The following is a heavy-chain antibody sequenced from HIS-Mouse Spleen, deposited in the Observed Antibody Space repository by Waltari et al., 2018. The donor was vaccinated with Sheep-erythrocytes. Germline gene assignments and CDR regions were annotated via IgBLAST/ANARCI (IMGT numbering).Heavy chain of an antibody. Sequence: EVQLVESGGGLVQSGRYLRLSCAASGLSLNYYALHGFGQAPGNGREGVSGMSWNSGSIGYADSVKGRFTIARDNAKNSLYLQMNSLRAEDTALYYCAKDISRNIVVVPAAVGDYWGQGTLVTVSS. V-gene: IGHV3-9*01. CDR1: GLSLNYYA. J-gene: IGHJ4*02. CDR2: MSWNSGSI. D-gene: IGHD2-2*01. CDR3: AKDISRNIVVVPAAVGDY.